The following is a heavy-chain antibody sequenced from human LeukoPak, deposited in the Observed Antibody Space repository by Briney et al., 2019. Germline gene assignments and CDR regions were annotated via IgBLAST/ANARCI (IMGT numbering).Heavy chain of an antibody. Sequence: GGSLRLSCAVSGFTFSSYEMNWVRQAPGNGLEWVSYISSSGNTVYYPDSVKGRFTISRDNAKNSLYLQMNSLRGEDTAVYYCARGGAVAGLYWGQGTLVTVSS. CDR2: ISSSGNTV. CDR3: ARGGAVAGLY. J-gene: IGHJ4*02. CDR1: GFTFSSYE. V-gene: IGHV3-48*03. D-gene: IGHD6-19*01.